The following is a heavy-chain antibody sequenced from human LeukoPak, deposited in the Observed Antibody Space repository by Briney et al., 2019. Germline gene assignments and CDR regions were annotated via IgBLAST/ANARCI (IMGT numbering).Heavy chain of an antibody. V-gene: IGHV1-8*01. Sequence: ASVKVSCKASGYTFTSYDINWVRQATGQGLEWMGWMNPNSGNTGYAQKFQGRVTMTRDTSISTAYMELSSLRSEDTAVYYCARERYCSGGSCYWDFDYWGQGTLVTVSS. CDR3: ARERYCSGGSCYWDFDY. CDR2: MNPNSGNT. CDR1: GYTFTSYD. J-gene: IGHJ4*02. D-gene: IGHD2-15*01.